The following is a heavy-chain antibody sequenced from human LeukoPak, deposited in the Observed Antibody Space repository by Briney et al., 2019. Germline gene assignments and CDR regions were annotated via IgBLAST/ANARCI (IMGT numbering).Heavy chain of an antibody. J-gene: IGHJ4*02. CDR3: ATDYGYYLDY. V-gene: IGHV3-21*01. CDR2: ISSSSTYI. Sequence: GSLRLSCAASGFTFSSYSMNWVRQAPGQGLEWLSSISSSSTYIYYADSVKGRFTISRDNAKNSLYLQIHSLRAEDTAVYFCATDYGYYLDYWGQGTLVAVSS. CDR1: GFTFSSYS. D-gene: IGHD4-17*01.